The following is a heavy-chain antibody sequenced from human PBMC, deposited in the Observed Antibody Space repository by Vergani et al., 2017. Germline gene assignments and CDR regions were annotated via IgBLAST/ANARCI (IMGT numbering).Heavy chain of an antibody. CDR3: ARDPWTYSSGWYALDY. V-gene: IGHV1-18*04. J-gene: IGHJ4*02. D-gene: IGHD6-19*01. CDR2: ISAYNGNT. CDR1: GYTFTGYY. Sequence: QVQLVQSGAEVKKPGASVKVSCKASGYTFTGYYMHWVRQAPGQGLEWMGWISAYNGNTNYAQKLQGRVTMTTDTSTSTAYMELRSLRSDDTAVYYCARDPWTYSSGWYALDYWGQGTLVTVSS.